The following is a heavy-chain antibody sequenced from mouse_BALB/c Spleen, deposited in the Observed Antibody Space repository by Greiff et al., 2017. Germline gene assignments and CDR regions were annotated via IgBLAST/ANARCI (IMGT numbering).Heavy chain of an antibody. CDR1: GFTFSSYT. CDR3: ARGGYGTLAWFAY. D-gene: IGHD1-1*02. Sequence: EVKLMESGGGLVKPGGSLKLSCAASGFTFSSYTMSWVRQTPEKRLEWVATISSGGGNTYYPDSVKGRFTISRDNAKNNLYLQMSSLRSEDTALYYCARGGYGTLAWFAYWGQGTLVTVSA. CDR2: ISSGGGNT. J-gene: IGHJ3*01. V-gene: IGHV5-9*03.